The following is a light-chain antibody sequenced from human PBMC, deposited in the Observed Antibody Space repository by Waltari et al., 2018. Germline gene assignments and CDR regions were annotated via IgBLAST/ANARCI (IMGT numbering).Light chain of an antibody. Sequence: QAVVTQEPSVTVSPGGTPTLTCGPSTGTVTNNHYPYWFQQKPGQAPRTLIYDTTNKHSWTPARFSGARLGGQAALTLSGVQPEDEAEYYCLLSFGITQIFGGGTKLTVL. CDR2: DTT. CDR1: TGTVTNNHY. V-gene: IGLV7-46*01. CDR3: LLSFGITQI. J-gene: IGLJ2*01.